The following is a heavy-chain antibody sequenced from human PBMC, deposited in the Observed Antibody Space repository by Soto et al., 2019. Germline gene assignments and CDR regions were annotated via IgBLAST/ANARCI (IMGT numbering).Heavy chain of an antibody. CDR3: ARVDSSSRTFDP. J-gene: IGHJ5*02. CDR2: IYYSGST. Sequence: QVQLQESGPGLVKPSETLSLTCTVSGGSISYYYWSWIRQPPGKGLEWIGYIYYSGSTNYNPSLKSRVTISVDTSNNQFSLKLSSVTAADTAVYYRARVDSSSRTFDPWGQGTLVTVSS. V-gene: IGHV4-59*01. D-gene: IGHD6-13*01. CDR1: GGSISYYY.